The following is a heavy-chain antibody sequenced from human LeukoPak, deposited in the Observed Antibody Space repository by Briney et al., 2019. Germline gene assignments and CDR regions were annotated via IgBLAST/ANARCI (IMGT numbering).Heavy chain of an antibody. CDR2: ISAYNGNT. D-gene: IGHD3-10*01. CDR3: ARDYGSGSYYTPLDY. Sequence: GASVKVSCKASGYTFTSYGISWVRQAPGQGLEWMGWISAYNGNTNYAKKLQGRVTMTTDTSTSTAYMELRSLRSDDTAVYYSARDYGSGSYYTPLDYWGQGTLVTVSS. CDR1: GYTFTSYG. V-gene: IGHV1-18*01. J-gene: IGHJ4*02.